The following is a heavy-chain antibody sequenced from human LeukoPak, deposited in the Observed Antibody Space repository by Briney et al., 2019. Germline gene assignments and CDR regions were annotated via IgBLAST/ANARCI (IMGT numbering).Heavy chain of an antibody. Sequence: PSETLSLTCTVSGGSSTGSYYWSWIRQPAGKGLEWIGRIYTSGSTNYNPSLKSRVTISVDTSKNQFSLKLSSVTAADTAVYYCAREGVVVITRYYYYYYMDVWGKGTTVTISS. D-gene: IGHD3-22*01. J-gene: IGHJ6*03. CDR1: GGSSTGSYY. V-gene: IGHV4-61*02. CDR3: AREGVVVITRYYYYYYMDV. CDR2: IYTSGST.